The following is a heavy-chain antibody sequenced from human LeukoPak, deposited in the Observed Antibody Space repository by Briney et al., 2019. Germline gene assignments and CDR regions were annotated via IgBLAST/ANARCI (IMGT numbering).Heavy chain of an antibody. Sequence: GGSLRLSCAASGFTFSSYGMHWVRQAPGKGLEWVAFIRYDGSNKYYADSVKGRFTISRDNSKNAVYLQMNSLRDEDTAIYYCAKHSHDGSAPYYEVQLDYWGQGTLVTVSS. J-gene: IGHJ4*02. V-gene: IGHV3-30*02. CDR2: IRYDGSNK. CDR3: AKHSHDGSAPYYEVQLDY. D-gene: IGHD3-22*01. CDR1: GFTFSSYG.